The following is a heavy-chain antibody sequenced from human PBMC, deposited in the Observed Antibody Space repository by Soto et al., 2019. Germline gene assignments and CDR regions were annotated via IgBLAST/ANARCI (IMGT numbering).Heavy chain of an antibody. Sequence: RGESLTTSCEGSGYSFTSYCIGWVLQMPGKGLEGMGIIYPGDSDTRYSPSFQGQVTISSDKSISTAYLQWSSLKASDTAMYYCARLGRRTGYSYGYDYYYGMDVWGQGTPVTVSS. J-gene: IGHJ6*02. CDR2: IYPGDSDT. CDR1: GYSFTSYC. CDR3: ARLGRRTGYSYGYDYYYGMDV. D-gene: IGHD5-18*01. V-gene: IGHV5-51*01.